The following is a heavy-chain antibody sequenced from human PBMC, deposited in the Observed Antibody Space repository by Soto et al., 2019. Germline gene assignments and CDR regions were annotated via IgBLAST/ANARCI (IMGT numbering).Heavy chain of an antibody. Sequence: GGSLRLSCAASGFTVSSNYISWVRPAPGKGLEWVSVIYSGGSTYYADSVKGRFTISRDNSKNTLYLQMNSLRAEDTAVYYCARDLNRAARPGFWGQGTLVTVSS. CDR1: GFTVSSNY. V-gene: IGHV3-53*01. J-gene: IGHJ4*02. D-gene: IGHD6-6*01. CDR3: ARDLNRAARPGF. CDR2: IYSGGST.